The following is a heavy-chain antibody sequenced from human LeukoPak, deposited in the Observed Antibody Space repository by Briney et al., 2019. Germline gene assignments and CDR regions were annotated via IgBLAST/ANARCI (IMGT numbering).Heavy chain of an antibody. J-gene: IGHJ5*02. CDR3: ARVWGYCSSATCYLSCIDP. D-gene: IGHD2-2*01. V-gene: IGHV4-39*01. CDR1: GGSISSSSYY. Sequence: SKTLSLTCTVSGGSISSSSYYWAWIRQPPGKGLEWIGRIYYSGSTYYNPSLKSRVTISVDTSKNQFSLKLTSVTAADTAAYYCARVWGYCSSATCYLSCIDPWGQGTLVTVSS. CDR2: IYYSGST.